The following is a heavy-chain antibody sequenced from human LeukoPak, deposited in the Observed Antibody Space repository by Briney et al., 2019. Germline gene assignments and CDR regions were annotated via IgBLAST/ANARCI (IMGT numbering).Heavy chain of an antibody. CDR2: IYHSGST. D-gene: IGHD4-23*01. CDR3: ARGNSENFQH. Sequence: SETLSLTCAVSGGSISSDGYSWSWIRQPPGKGLEWIGYIYHSGSTYYNPSLKSRVTISVDRSKNQFSLKLSSVTAADTAVYYCARGNSENFQHWGQGTLVTVSS. J-gene: IGHJ1*01. V-gene: IGHV4-30-2*01. CDR1: GGSISSDGYS.